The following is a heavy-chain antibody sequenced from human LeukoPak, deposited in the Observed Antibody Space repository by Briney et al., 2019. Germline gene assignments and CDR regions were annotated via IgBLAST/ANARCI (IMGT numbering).Heavy chain of an antibody. Sequence: PSETLSLTCTVSGGSISSYYWSWLRQPPGKGLEWIGYIYYTGNTNYNPSLKSRVTISVDTSKNQFSLKLSSVTAADTTVYFCARGGKNSGWYGWGQGTLVTVSS. V-gene: IGHV4-59*01. CDR1: GGSISSYY. CDR2: IYYTGNT. CDR3: ARGGKNSGWYG. D-gene: IGHD6-19*01. J-gene: IGHJ4*02.